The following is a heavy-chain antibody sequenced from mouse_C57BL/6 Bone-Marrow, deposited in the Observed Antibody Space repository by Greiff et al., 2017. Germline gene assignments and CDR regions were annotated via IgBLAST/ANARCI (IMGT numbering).Heavy chain of an antibody. V-gene: IGHV2-6*01. D-gene: IGHD1-1*01. Sequence: QVQLVESGPGLVAPSQSLSITCTVSGFSLTSYGVDWVRQSPGKGLEWLGVIWGVGSTNYNSALKSRLSISKDNSKSQVFLKMDSLQTDDSAMYYCASTTGGLGFAYWGQGTLVTVSA. CDR1: GFSLTSYG. CDR2: IWGVGST. CDR3: ASTTGGLGFAY. J-gene: IGHJ3*01.